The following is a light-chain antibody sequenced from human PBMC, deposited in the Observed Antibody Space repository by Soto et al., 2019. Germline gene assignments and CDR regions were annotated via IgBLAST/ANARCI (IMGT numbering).Light chain of an antibody. CDR2: GAS. CDR1: QNVDSNY. Sequence: EIVLTQSPGTLSLSPGERATLSCRASQNVDSNYLAWYQQKPGQAPRIIIYGASSRATGIPDRFSGSGSGADFTLTISRLEPEDFAVYYCQQYGSSFLTFGGGTKVDIK. CDR3: QQYGSSFLT. J-gene: IGKJ4*01. V-gene: IGKV3-20*01.